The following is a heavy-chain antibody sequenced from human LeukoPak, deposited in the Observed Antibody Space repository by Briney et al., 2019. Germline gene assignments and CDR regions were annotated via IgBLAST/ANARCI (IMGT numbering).Heavy chain of an antibody. CDR3: ARDSIRDSYGYHYFDY. CDR1: GFTFSSYA. J-gene: IGHJ4*02. CDR2: ISYDGSNK. D-gene: IGHD5-18*01. Sequence: PGGSLRLSCAASGFTFSSYAMNTVRQAPGKGLEWVAVISYDGSNKYYADSVNGRFTISRDNSKNTLYLQMNSLRAEDTAVYYCARDSIRDSYGYHYFDYWGQGTLVTVSS. V-gene: IGHV3-30*04.